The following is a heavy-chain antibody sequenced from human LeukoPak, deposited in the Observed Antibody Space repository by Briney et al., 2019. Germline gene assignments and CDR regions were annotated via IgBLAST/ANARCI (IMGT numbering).Heavy chain of an antibody. Sequence: GGSLTLSCAASGFTFSTYAMTWVRQAPGKGLQWVSSISGSGDKTYYAASVKGRFTISRDNSKNTVYLNMNGLRAEDRATYYCAKTLGGIVGYLEYWGQGTLVTVSS. D-gene: IGHD1-26*01. J-gene: IGHJ4*02. CDR2: ISGSGDKT. CDR1: GFTFSTYA. CDR3: AKTLGGIVGYLEY. V-gene: IGHV3-23*01.